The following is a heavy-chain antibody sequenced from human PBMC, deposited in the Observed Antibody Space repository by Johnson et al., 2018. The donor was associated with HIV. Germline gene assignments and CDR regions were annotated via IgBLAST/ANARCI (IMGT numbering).Heavy chain of an antibody. Sequence: QVQLVESGGGVVRPGKSLRLSCAASGFTFNNYAMHWVRQAPGKGLEWVAVISYDGSNKYYADSVKGRVSISRDNSKNMLYLQMDSLRVEDTAVYFCLQDGYCSSANCHTGAFDIWGPDTMVTVSS. J-gene: IGHJ3*02. V-gene: IGHV3-30*04. CDR2: ISYDGSNK. CDR1: GFTFNNYA. CDR3: LQDGYCSSANCHTGAFDI. D-gene: IGHD2-2*02.